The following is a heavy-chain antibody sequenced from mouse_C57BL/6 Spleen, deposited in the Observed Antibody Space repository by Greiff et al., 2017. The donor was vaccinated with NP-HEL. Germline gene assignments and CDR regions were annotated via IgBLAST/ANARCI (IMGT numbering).Heavy chain of an antibody. D-gene: IGHD1-1*01. V-gene: IGHV1-4*01. CDR3: ARPTVVVDWYFDV. CDR1: GYTFTSYT. Sequence: VQLQQSGAELARPGASVKMSCKASGYTFTSYTMHWVKQRPGQGLEWIGYINPSSGYTKYNQKFKDKATLTADKSSSTAYMQLSSLTSDDSAVYYCARPTVVVDWYFDVWGTGTTVTVSS. J-gene: IGHJ1*03. CDR2: INPSSGYT.